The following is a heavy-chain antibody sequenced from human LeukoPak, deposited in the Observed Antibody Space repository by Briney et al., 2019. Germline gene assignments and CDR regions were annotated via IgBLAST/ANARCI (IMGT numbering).Heavy chain of an antibody. Sequence: PGGSLRLSCAASGFTFDDYAMHWVRQAPGKGLEWVSGISWNSGSIGYADSVKSRFTISRDNAKNSLYLQMNSLRAEDTALYYCAKGYYDFWSGADVWGKGTTVTVSS. CDR2: ISWNSGSI. J-gene: IGHJ6*04. V-gene: IGHV3-9*01. D-gene: IGHD3-3*01. CDR3: AKGYYDFWSGADV. CDR1: GFTFDDYA.